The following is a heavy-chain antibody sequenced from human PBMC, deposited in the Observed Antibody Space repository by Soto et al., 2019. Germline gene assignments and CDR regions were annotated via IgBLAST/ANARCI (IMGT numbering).Heavy chain of an antibody. Sequence: GGSLRLSCAASGFTFSSYGMHWVRQAPGKGLEWVAVISYDGSNKYYADSVKGRFTISRDNSKNTLYLQMNSLRAEDTAVYYCAKDYTEGFGYCSSTSCYVLGYWGQGTLVTVS. V-gene: IGHV3-30*18. CDR1: GFTFSSYG. CDR3: AKDYTEGFGYCSSTSCYVLGY. CDR2: ISYDGSNK. J-gene: IGHJ4*02. D-gene: IGHD2-2*01.